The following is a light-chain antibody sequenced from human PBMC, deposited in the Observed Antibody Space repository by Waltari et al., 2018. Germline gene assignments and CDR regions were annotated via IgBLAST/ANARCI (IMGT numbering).Light chain of an antibody. J-gene: IGLJ1*01. Sequence: QSALTQPRSVSGSPGPAVTISCTGTSSDVGGYKYVSWYQQHPGKAPTLMIYDVSKRPSGVPDRFSGSKSGNTASLTISGLQAEDEADYYCCSYAGSSPYVFGTGTKVTVL. V-gene: IGLV2-11*01. CDR1: SSDVGGYKY. CDR3: CSYAGSSPYV. CDR2: DVS.